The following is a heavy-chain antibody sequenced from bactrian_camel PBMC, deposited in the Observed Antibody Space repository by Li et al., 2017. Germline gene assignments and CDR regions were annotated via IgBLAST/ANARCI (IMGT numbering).Heavy chain of an antibody. CDR2: IHRRGERT. CDR3: AASWDVTAIEALGRIASPEFGY. Sequence: DVQLVESGGGSVQAGGSLSLSCAASGENFEGYPMSWVRQAPGKGLERVASIHRRGERTFYAQSVKGRFTISKDNVKNILYLQMDNLIPEDSATYRCAASWDVTAIEALGRIASPEFGYWGDGTQVTVS. V-gene: IGHV3S31*01. D-gene: IGHD2*01. J-gene: IGHJ6*01. CDR1: GENFEGYP.